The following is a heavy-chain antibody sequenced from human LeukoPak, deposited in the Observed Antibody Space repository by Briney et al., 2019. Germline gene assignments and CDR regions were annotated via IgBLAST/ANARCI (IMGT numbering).Heavy chain of an antibody. D-gene: IGHD7-27*01. CDR1: GFNFRDHW. CDR3: ATYGPLTGDDY. J-gene: IGHJ4*02. CDR2: IKNDGSET. V-gene: IGHV3-7*03. Sequence: PGGSLRLSCAVSGFNFRDHWMDWVRQAPGKGLQWVGHIKNDGSETYYLDSLKGRFSISRDNTNNALYLQMNSLRAEDTAVYYCATYGPLTGDDYWGQGTLVTVSS.